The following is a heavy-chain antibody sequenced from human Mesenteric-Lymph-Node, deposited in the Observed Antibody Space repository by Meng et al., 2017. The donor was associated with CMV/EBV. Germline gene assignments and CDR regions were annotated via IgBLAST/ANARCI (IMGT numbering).Heavy chain of an antibody. J-gene: IGHJ4*02. CDR2: IYGGSTRT. CDR3: AKDTTPDSRFNFDH. Sequence: ASGFAFSTYSMNWVRQAPGKGLEWVSIIYGGSTRTIYADSVKGRFTISRDDSKRTVYLQMNNLRAEDTAVYFCAKDTTPDSRFNFDHWGQGTLVTVSS. V-gene: IGHV3-23*03. D-gene: IGHD1-1*01. CDR1: GFAFSTYS.